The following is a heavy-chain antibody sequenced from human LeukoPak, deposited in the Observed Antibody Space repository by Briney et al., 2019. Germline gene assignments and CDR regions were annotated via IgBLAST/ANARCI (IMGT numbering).Heavy chain of an antibody. CDR1: GYTFTSNY. D-gene: IGHD5-12*01. V-gene: IGHV1-46*01. J-gene: IGHJ4*02. CDR3: ASAPHPWIHYFDY. Sequence: ASVKVSCKASGYTFTSNYIHWVRQAPGQGLEWMGMIYPRDGSTSYAQKSQGRVTVTRDTSTSTVYMELSSLRSEDTAVYYCASAPHPWIHYFDYWGQGTLVTVSS. CDR2: IYPRDGST.